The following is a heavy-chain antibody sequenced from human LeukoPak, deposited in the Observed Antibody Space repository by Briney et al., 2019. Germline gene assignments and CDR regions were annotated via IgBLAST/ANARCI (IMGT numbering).Heavy chain of an antibody. CDR2: IYYSGVT. CDR3: ARHLTIRYCTSSSCSCWFDP. D-gene: IGHD2-2*01. CDR1: GGSISSSSYY. Sequence: SETLSLXCTVSGGSISSSSYYWAWIRQPPAEGLEWIGSIYYSGVTYYNPSLKSRVAVSVDTSKNHFSLKLSSVTAADTAVYYCARHLTIRYCTSSSCSCWFDPWGQGTLVTVSS. V-gene: IGHV4-39*01. J-gene: IGHJ5*02.